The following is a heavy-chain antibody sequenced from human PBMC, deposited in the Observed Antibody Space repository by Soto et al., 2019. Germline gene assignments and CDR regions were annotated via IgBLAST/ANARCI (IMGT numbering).Heavy chain of an antibody. CDR2: ISESGGST. D-gene: IGHD3-10*01. CDR3: ARGSDAGVRSGRSPYFDY. V-gene: IGHV3-23*01. CDR1: GFSFSDYA. J-gene: IGHJ4*02. Sequence: GGSLRLSCAASGFSFSDYAMSWVRQAPGKGLEWVSVISESGGSTHYADSVRGRFTVSRDNSKNSLSLRMNSLRDEDTAVYFCARGSDAGVRSGRSPYFDYNGQGTRCTVSS.